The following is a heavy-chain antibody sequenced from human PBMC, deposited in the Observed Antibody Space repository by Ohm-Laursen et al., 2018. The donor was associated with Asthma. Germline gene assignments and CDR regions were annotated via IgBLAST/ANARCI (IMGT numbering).Heavy chain of an antibody. CDR3: ARDRTGYSYGQTFDY. CDR1: GGTFSSYA. CDR2: IIPIFGTA. V-gene: IGHV1-69*01. J-gene: IGHJ4*02. D-gene: IGHD5-18*01. Sequence: SSVEVSCKASGGTFSSYAISWVRQAPGQGLEWMGGIIPIFGTANYAQKFQGRVTITADESTSTAYMELSSLRSEDTAVYYCARDRTGYSYGQTFDYWGQGTLVTVSS.